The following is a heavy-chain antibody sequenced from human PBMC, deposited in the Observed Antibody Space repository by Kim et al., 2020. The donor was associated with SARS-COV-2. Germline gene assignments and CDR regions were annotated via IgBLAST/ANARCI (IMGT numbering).Heavy chain of an antibody. CDR3: ARVAAREMATMRGFYFDY. D-gene: IGHD3-22*01. Sequence: KDRVTTSVDTSKNQFALKLSSVTAADTAVYYCARVAAREMATMRGFYFDYWGQGTLVTVSS. V-gene: IGHV4-39*06. J-gene: IGHJ4*02.